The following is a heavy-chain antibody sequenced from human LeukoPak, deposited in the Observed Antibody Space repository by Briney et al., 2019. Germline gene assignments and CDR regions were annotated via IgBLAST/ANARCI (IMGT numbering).Heavy chain of an antibody. D-gene: IGHD3-22*01. CDR1: GFPFSSYA. CDR2: ISTSSSTI. Sequence: GGSLRLSCAASGFPFSSYAMSWVRQAPGKGLEWVSYISTSSSTIYYADSVKGRFTISRDNSKNSLYLQMNSLRAEDTAVYYCARDRREAYYYDSSGYHYYYYMDVWGKGTTVTISS. J-gene: IGHJ6*03. CDR3: ARDRREAYYYDSSGYHYYYYMDV. V-gene: IGHV3-48*01.